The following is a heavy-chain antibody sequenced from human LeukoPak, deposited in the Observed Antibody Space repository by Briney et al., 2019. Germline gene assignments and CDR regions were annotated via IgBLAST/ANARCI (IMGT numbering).Heavy chain of an antibody. CDR1: GGSFSGYY. CDR3: ARMSYGSSWYT. Sequence: PSETLSLTCAVYGGSFSGYYWSWIRQPPGKGLEWIGEINHSGSTNYNPSLKSRVTISVDTSKNQFSLKLSSVTAADTAVYYCARMSYGSSWYTWGQGTLVTVSS. J-gene: IGHJ5*02. V-gene: IGHV4-34*01. CDR2: INHSGST. D-gene: IGHD6-13*01.